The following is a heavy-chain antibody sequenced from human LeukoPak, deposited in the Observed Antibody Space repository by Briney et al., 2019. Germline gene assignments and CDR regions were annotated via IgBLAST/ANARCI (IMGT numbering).Heavy chain of an antibody. J-gene: IGHJ4*02. CDR2: IHHGGSS. CDR3: ARVVRDYFDY. D-gene: IGHD1-26*01. V-gene: IGHV4-31*03. Sequence: PSETLSLTCTVSVGSISIGGYYCRWVRQHPGEGPEWIGYIHHGGSSYYNPSINSRVSISVDTSMNQYSLNLTSVAAADTAIYFCARVVRDYFDYWGQGTLVTVSS. CDR1: VGSISIGGYY.